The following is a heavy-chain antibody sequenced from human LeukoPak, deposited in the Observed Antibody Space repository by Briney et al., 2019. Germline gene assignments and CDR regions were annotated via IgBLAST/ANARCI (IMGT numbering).Heavy chain of an antibody. CDR2: IHHSGSP. CDR3: ARSDPRDDAFDI. J-gene: IGHJ3*02. Sequence: TLSLTCAISSGSIFSSNWWSWVRQPPGKGLEWIGEIHHSGSPNYNPSLKSRVTISVDTSKNQFSLKLSSVTAADTAVYYCARSDPRDDAFDIWGQGTMVTVSS. CDR1: SGSIFSSNW. V-gene: IGHV4-4*02.